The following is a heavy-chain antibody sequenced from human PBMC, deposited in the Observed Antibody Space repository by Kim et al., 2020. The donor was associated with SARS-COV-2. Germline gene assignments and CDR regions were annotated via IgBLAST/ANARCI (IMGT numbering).Heavy chain of an antibody. Sequence: GGSLRLSCAASGFTFSNYGMHWVRQAPGKGLEWVAVIWDDGNKKYYEDSVKGRFSISRDNSKNTLFLQMNSLRAEDTAVYFCARGRGAVAAYFDYGGQGTLVTVSS. CDR3: ARGRGAVAAYFDY. J-gene: IGHJ4*02. CDR1: GFTFSNYG. CDR2: IWDDGNKK. D-gene: IGHD6-19*01. V-gene: IGHV3-33*01.